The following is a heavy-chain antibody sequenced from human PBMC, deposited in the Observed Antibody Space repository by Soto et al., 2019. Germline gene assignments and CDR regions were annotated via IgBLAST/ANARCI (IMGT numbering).Heavy chain of an antibody. CDR1: GFTFSSYG. V-gene: IGHV3-30*18. CDR2: ISNDGSNK. D-gene: IGHD3-10*01. J-gene: IGHJ4*02. Sequence: QVQLVESGGGVVQPGRSLRLSCAASGFTFSSYGMHWVRQAPGKGLEWVAVISNDGSNKYYADSVKGRFTISRDNSKNTLFLQMNSLRAEDTAVYYCAKDSGYYGSGYLDYWGQGTLVTVSS. CDR3: AKDSGYYGSGYLDY.